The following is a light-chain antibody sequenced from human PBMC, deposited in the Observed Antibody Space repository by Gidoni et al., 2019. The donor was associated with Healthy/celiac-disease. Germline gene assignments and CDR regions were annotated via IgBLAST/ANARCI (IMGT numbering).Light chain of an antibody. CDR2: WAS. Sequence: IVMTQSPDSRAVSLGERATINCKSSQSVLYSSNNKNYLAWYQQKPGQPPKLLIYWASTRESGVPDRFSGSGSGTDFTLTISSLQAEDVAVYYCQQYYSTPPLTFGQGTKVEIK. CDR1: QSVLYSSNNKNY. J-gene: IGKJ1*01. V-gene: IGKV4-1*01. CDR3: QQYYSTPPLT.